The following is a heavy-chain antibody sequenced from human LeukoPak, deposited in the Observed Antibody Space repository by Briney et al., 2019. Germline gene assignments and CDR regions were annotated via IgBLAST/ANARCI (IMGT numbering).Heavy chain of an antibody. D-gene: IGHD6-6*01. CDR3: ARDVDAGSSLDY. Sequence: GASVTVSFEASGYTFTGYYMHWVRQAPGQGREGMGWVHPDSGATNYAQKFQGRVTMTRDTSITTAYMELSRLRSDDTAMYSCARDVDAGSSLDYWGQGTLVTVSS. CDR1: GYTFTGYY. V-gene: IGHV1-2*02. J-gene: IGHJ4*02. CDR2: VHPDSGAT.